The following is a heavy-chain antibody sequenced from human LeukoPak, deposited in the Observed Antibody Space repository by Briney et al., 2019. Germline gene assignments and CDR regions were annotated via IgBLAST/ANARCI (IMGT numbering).Heavy chain of an antibody. CDR1: GGSIRGYY. Sequence: SETLSLTCNVSGGSIRGYYWSWIRQPPGKGLEWIGSIYYSGSTYYNPSLKSRVTISVDTSKNQFSLKLSSVTAADTAVYYCARGRLRLVPVDYWGQGTLVTVSS. J-gene: IGHJ4*02. CDR2: IYYSGST. V-gene: IGHV4-59*05. D-gene: IGHD6-19*01. CDR3: ARGRLRLVPVDY.